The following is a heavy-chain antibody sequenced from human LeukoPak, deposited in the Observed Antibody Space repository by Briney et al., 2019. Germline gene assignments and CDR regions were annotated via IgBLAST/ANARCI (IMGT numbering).Heavy chain of an antibody. CDR3: ARGRYLTTRGGAAAGFLDY. Sequence: GGSLRLSCAASGFTFSSYGMHWVRQAPGKGLEWVSFIRYDGSNEYYADSVRGRFTISRDNSKNTLYLQMNSLRAEDTAVYYCARGRYLTTRGGAAAGFLDYWGQGSLVTVST. CDR2: IRYDGSNE. V-gene: IGHV3-30*02. J-gene: IGHJ4*02. CDR1: GFTFSSYG. D-gene: IGHD6-13*01.